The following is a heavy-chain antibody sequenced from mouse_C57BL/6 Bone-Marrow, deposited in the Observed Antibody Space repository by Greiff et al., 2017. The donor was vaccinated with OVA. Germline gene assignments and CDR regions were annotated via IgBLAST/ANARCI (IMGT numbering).Heavy chain of an antibody. CDR1: GYTFTSYW. J-gene: IGHJ2*01. D-gene: IGHD1-1*01. Sequence: QVQLQQPGAELVKPGASVKLSCKASGYTFTSYWMHWVKQRPGQGLEWIGMIHPNSGSTNYNEKFQSKATLTVDKTSSTAYLQLSSLTTEDSAVEYWARIATVVSNLDYWGQGTTLTVAS. CDR2: IHPNSGST. CDR3: ARIATVVSNLDY. V-gene: IGHV1-64*01.